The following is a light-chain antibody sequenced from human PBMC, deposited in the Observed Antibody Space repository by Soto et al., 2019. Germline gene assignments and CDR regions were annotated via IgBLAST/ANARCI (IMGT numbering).Light chain of an antibody. CDR3: MQALQTPRT. J-gene: IGKJ1*01. Sequence: DMGMTQSPLSLPVTPGEPASISCRPSKSLLHSNGYNYLDWYLQKPGQSPQLLIYLGSNRTSGVPDRFSGSGSGTDFTLKISRVEAEDVGVYYCMQALQTPRTFGQGTKVEIK. CDR2: LGS. CDR1: KSLLHSNGYNY. V-gene: IGKV2-28*01.